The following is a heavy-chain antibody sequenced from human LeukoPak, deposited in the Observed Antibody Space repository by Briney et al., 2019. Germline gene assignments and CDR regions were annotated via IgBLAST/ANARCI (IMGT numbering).Heavy chain of an antibody. CDR3: ARAMDYYHSSGYYDAYYFDY. J-gene: IGHJ4*02. CDR1: GFTFSSYA. Sequence: GRSLRLFCAASGFTFSSYAMHWVRQAPGKGLEWVAVISYDGSNKYYADSVKGRFTISRDNSKNTLYLQMNSLRAEDTAVYYCARAMDYYHSSGYYDAYYFDYWGQGTLVTVSS. V-gene: IGHV3-30-3*01. D-gene: IGHD3-22*01. CDR2: ISYDGSNK.